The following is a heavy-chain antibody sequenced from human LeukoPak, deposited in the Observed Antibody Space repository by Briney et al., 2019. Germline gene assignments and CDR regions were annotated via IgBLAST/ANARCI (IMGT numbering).Heavy chain of an antibody. CDR2: IYTSGST. CDR1: GGSISSYY. D-gene: IGHD1-20*01. Sequence: SETLSLTCTVSGGSISSYYWSWIRQPAGKGLEWLGRIYTSGSTNYNPSLKSRVTMSVDTSKNQFSLKLSSVTAADTAVYYCARDGYNWNLWTFDYWGQGTLVTVSS. CDR3: ARDGYNWNLWTFDY. V-gene: IGHV4-4*07. J-gene: IGHJ4*02.